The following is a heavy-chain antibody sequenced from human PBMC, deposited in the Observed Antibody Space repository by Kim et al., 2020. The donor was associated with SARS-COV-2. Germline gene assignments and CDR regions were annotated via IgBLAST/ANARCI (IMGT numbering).Heavy chain of an antibody. D-gene: IGHD6-19*01. CDR3: AKMKGLQWTNYAMDV. CDR1: GLTFSNFA. J-gene: IGHJ6*02. Sequence: GGSLRLSCTASGLTFSNFATSWVRQAPGKGLDWVSGITGNGGIYQADSVKGRFTISRDNSKNTLYLQLNSLRAEDTAIYYCAKMKGLQWTNYAMDVWGQGTTVTVSS. V-gene: IGHV3-23*01. CDR2: ITGNGGI.